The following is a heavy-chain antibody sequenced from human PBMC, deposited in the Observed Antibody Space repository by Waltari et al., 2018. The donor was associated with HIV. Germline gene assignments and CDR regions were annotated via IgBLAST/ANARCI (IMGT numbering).Heavy chain of an antibody. D-gene: IGHD2-15*01. J-gene: IGHJ5*02. CDR2: INHSGKT. CDR3: AREKSRASKWYGIFYYDA. CDR1: GGTFSGYY. Sequence: QVQLQQWGAGLLKPSETLSLTCAVYGGTFSGYYWTWIRQAPGKGLEWIGEINHSGKTNYNPSLKRVLTLSVDTSKTQVSLRMKSVTGADTAINYCAREKSRASKWYGIFYYDAWGQGTLVSVPS. V-gene: IGHV4-34*02.